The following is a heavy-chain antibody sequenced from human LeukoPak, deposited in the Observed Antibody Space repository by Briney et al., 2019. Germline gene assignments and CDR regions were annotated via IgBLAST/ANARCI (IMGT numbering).Heavy chain of an antibody. V-gene: IGHV3-7*01. CDR1: GFTFSSYW. CDR2: IKQDGSEK. J-gene: IGHJ4*02. Sequence: GGSLRLSCAASGFTFSSYWMSWARQAPGKGLEWVANIKQDGSEKYYVDSVKGRFTISRDNAKNSLYLQMNSLRAEDTAVYYCATETKGYYFDYWGQGTLVTVSS. CDR3: ATETKGYYFDY.